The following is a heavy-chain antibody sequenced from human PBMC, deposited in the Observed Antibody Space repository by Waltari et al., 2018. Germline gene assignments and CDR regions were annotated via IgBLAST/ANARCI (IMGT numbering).Heavy chain of an antibody. CDR2: IYYSGST. CDR1: GGSISSYY. D-gene: IGHD3-3*01. CDR3: ARARYDFPVDY. J-gene: IGHJ4*02. V-gene: IGHV4-59*01. Sequence: QVQLQESGPGLVKPSETLSLTCTVSGGSISSYYWSWIRQPPGKGLEWIGYIYYSGSTNYNPSLKSRVTISVDTSKNQFSLKLSSVTAADTAVYYCARARYDFPVDYWGQGTLVTVSS.